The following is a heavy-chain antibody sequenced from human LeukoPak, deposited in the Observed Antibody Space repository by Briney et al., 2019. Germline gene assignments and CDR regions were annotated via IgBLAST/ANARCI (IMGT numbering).Heavy chain of an antibody. Sequence: QPGGSPRLSCAASGFTFSSYWMHWVRQAPGKGLVWVSRINSDGSSTSYADSVKGRFTISRDNAKNTLYLQMNSLRAEDTAVYYCARGIVVVPAAMRYPFDYWGQGTLVTVSS. CDR3: ARGIVVVPAAMRYPFDY. V-gene: IGHV3-74*01. D-gene: IGHD2-2*01. J-gene: IGHJ4*02. CDR1: GFTFSSYW. CDR2: INSDGSST.